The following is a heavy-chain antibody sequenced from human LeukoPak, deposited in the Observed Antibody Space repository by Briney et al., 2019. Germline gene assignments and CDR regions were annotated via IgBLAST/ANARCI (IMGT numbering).Heavy chain of an antibody. V-gene: IGHV4-38-2*01. Sequence: PSETLSLTXAVSGYSISSGYYWGWIRQPPGKGLEWIGSIYHSGSTYYNPSLKSRVTISVDTSKNQFSLKLSSVTAADTAVYYCASRFWSGYYTVGYYFDYWGQGTLVTVSS. J-gene: IGHJ4*02. CDR1: GYSISSGYY. D-gene: IGHD3-3*01. CDR3: ASRFWSGYYTVGYYFDY. CDR2: IYHSGST.